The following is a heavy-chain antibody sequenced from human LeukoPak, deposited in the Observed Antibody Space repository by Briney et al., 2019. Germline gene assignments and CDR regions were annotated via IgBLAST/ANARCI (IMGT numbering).Heavy chain of an antibody. CDR3: ARLSTDVGATTDY. V-gene: IGHV4-39*07. D-gene: IGHD1-26*01. CDR2: MYYSGST. Sequence: SETLSLTCTVSGGSIRSPSYYWGWIRQPPGKGLEWIGSMYYSGSTFYNPSLKSRVTISVDTAKNQFSLKLSSVTAADTAVYYCARLSTDVGATTDYWGQGTLVTVSS. CDR1: GGSIRSPSYY. J-gene: IGHJ4*02.